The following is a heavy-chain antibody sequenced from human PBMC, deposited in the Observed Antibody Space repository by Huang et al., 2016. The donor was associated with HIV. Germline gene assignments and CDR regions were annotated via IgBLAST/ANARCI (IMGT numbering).Heavy chain of an antibody. Sequence: VQLQESGPGLVKPSQTLSLTCTVSGASITNGGYYWSWIRPPPGKGLEWIGYIFYMGITHYNPSLKSRISMSVDTSKNQFSLNLSSVTAADTALYYCARGAVEADDYGDYVLQYWGQGTVVAVSS. J-gene: IGHJ4*02. CDR2: IFYMGIT. CDR3: ARGAVEADDYGDYVLQY. CDR1: GASITNGGYY. D-gene: IGHD4-17*01. V-gene: IGHV4-30-4*08.